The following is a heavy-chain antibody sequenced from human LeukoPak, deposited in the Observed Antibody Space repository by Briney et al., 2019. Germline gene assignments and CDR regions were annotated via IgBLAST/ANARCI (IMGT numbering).Heavy chain of an antibody. Sequence: ASVKVSRKASGGTFSSYAISWVRQAPGQGLEWMGGIIPIFGTANYAQKFQGRVTITTDESTSTAYMELSSLRSGDTAVYYCARGVGYDSSGSFGWWGQGTLVTVSS. CDR2: IIPIFGTA. D-gene: IGHD3-22*01. J-gene: IGHJ4*02. CDR1: GGTFSSYA. CDR3: ARGVGYDSSGSFGW. V-gene: IGHV1-69*05.